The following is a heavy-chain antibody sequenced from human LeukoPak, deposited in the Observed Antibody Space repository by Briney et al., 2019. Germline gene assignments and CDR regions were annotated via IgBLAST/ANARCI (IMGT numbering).Heavy chain of an antibody. Sequence: PSETLSLTCTVSGGSISSGDYYWSWIRQPPGKGLEWIGYIYYSGSTYYNPSLKSRVTISVDTSKNQFSLKLSSVTAADTAVYYCASWGGSSGYYYDYWGQGTLVTVSS. V-gene: IGHV4-30-4*01. J-gene: IGHJ4*02. D-gene: IGHD3-22*01. CDR1: GGSISSGDYY. CDR2: IYYSGST. CDR3: ASWGGSSGYYYDY.